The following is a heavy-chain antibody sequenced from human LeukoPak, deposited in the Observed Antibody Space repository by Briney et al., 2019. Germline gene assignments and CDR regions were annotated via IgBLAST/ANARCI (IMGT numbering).Heavy chain of an antibody. Sequence: ASVKVSCKASGYTFRNFAISWVRQAPGQGLEWMGWISAYNGITNYAQRVQDRISLTTDTSTSTAYMELRSLRTDDTATYFCARAVVVVVAAAFDYWGQGTLVTVSS. V-gene: IGHV1-18*01. CDR3: ARAVVVVVAAAFDY. D-gene: IGHD2-15*01. CDR1: GYTFRNFA. CDR2: ISAYNGIT. J-gene: IGHJ4*02.